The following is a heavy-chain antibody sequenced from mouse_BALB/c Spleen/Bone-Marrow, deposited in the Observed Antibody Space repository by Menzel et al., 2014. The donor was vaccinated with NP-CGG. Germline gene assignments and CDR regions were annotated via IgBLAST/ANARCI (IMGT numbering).Heavy chain of an antibody. D-gene: IGHD2-14*01. Sequence: VQLKQSGPELVKPGASVKISCKTSGYTFTDYTMHWVKQSHGKSLEWIGHINPNIGGTNYNQKFKGKATLTLDKSSRTAYMELRSLTSEDSAVYYCTRSRYGDYWGQGTPLTVSS. V-gene: IGHV1-18*01. CDR3: TRSRYGDY. CDR1: GYTFTDYT. CDR2: INPNIGGT. J-gene: IGHJ2*01.